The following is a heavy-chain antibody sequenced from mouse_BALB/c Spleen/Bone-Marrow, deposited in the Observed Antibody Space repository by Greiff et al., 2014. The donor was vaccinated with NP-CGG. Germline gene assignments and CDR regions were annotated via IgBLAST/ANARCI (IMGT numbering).Heavy chain of an antibody. D-gene: IGHD2-2*01. CDR2: IAPGSGST. Sequence: DLGKPGASVKLSCKASGYTFTNYWIKWIKQRPGQGLWGIGRIAPGSGSTYYNEMFKGKTTLTVDTSSSTAYIQLSSLSSEDSDVYFCARERYGYDGWYFDVWGAGTTVTVSS. CDR3: ARERYGYDGWYFDV. V-gene: IGHV1S41*01. J-gene: IGHJ1*01. CDR1: GYTFTNYW.